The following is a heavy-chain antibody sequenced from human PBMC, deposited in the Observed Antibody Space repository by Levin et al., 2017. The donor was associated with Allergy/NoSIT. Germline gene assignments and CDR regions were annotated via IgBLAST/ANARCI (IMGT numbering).Heavy chain of an antibody. J-gene: IGHJ4*02. CDR3: AGQQAAVGSFDL. CDR1: GSSLSGGYN. D-gene: IGHD6-13*01. Sequence: SETLSLTCAVSGSSLSGGYNWGWIRQPPGKGLEWIGNIYHTGSAYYNPSLKSRVTLLVDKSQNRFSLKLNSVTAADTAVYYCAGQQAAVGSFDLWGQGTLVTVSS. CDR2: IYHTGSA. V-gene: IGHV4-38-2*01.